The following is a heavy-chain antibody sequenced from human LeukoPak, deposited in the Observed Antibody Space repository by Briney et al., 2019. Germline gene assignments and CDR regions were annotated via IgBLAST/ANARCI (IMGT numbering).Heavy chain of an antibody. CDR3: ARLGELSFNY. J-gene: IGHJ4*02. Sequence: ASVKVSCKASGYTFTSYDINWVRQATGQGLEWMGWMNPNSGNTGYAQKFQGRVTMTRDTSISTAYMELSRLRSDDTAVYYCARLGELSFNYWGQGTLVTVSS. V-gene: IGHV1-8*01. CDR2: MNPNSGNT. D-gene: IGHD3-16*02. CDR1: GYTFTSYD.